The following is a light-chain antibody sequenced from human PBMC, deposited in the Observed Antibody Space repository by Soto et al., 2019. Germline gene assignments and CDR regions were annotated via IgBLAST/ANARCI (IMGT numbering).Light chain of an antibody. Sequence: DIQMTQSPSTLSASVGDRVTITCRARQSISSWLAWYQQKPGRAPKLLIYDASSLESGVPSRFSGSGSGTEFTLTISSLQPDDFATYYCQQYNSYQYTFGQGTKVEIK. V-gene: IGKV1-5*01. J-gene: IGKJ2*01. CDR2: DAS. CDR1: QSISSW. CDR3: QQYNSYQYT.